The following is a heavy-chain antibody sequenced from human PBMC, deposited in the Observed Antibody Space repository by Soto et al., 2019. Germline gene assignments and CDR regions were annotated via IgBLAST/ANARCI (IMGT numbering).Heavy chain of an antibody. D-gene: IGHD4-4*01. Sequence: SETLSLTCTVSGGSISSYYWSWIRQPPGKGLEWIGYIYYSGSTNYNPSLKSRVTISVDTSKNQFSLKLSSVTAADTAVYYCARAASLDYRLDVWGKGTTVTVSS. CDR1: GGSISSYY. J-gene: IGHJ6*04. V-gene: IGHV4-59*01. CDR3: ARAASLDYRLDV. CDR2: IYYSGST.